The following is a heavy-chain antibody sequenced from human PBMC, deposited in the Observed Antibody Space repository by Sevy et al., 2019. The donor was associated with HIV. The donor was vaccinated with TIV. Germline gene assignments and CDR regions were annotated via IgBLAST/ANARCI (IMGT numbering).Heavy chain of an antibody. J-gene: IGHJ5*01. V-gene: IGHV4-39*01. Sequence: SETLSLTCTVSSGSISSSSYYWGWIRQSPGKGLEWIASIDYIGTTYYNLALKSRVTITGDTSKNGVSLNLRFVTAADAAVYYCARYLRGDHAGGFDFWGQGTPVTVSS. CDR1: SGSISSSSYY. D-gene: IGHD4-17*01. CDR3: ARYLRGDHAGGFDF. CDR2: IDYIGTT.